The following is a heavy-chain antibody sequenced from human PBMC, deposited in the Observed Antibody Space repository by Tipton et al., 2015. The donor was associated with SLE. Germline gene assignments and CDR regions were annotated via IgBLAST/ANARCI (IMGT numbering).Heavy chain of an antibody. CDR2: IYHSGST. CDR3: ARHPPRGGSGYALDN. CDR1: GGSFSGYY. J-gene: IGHJ4*02. D-gene: IGHD5-12*01. V-gene: IGHV4-34*01. Sequence: TLSLTCAVYGGSFSGYYWSWIRQPPGKGLEWIGYIYHSGSTYYNPSLKSRVTISIDTSRNQFSLKLSSVTAADTAVYYCARHPPRGGSGYALDNWGQGTLVTVSS.